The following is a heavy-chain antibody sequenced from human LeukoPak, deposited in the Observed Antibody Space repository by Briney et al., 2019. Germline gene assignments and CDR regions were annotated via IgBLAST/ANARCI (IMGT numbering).Heavy chain of an antibody. CDR1: GGSISSSSYY. Sequence: PSETLSLTCTVSGGSISSSSYYWGWIRQPPGKGLEWIGYIYYSGSTNYNPSLKSRVTISVDTSKNQFSLKLSSVTAADTAVYYCARLPQIRGRIYYYGMDVWGQGTTVTVSS. V-gene: IGHV4-61*05. J-gene: IGHJ6*02. CDR2: IYYSGST. CDR3: ARLPQIRGRIYYYGMDV. D-gene: IGHD3-10*01.